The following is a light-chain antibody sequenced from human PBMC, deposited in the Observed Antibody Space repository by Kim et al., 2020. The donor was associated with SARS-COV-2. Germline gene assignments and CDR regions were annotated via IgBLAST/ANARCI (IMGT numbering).Light chain of an antibody. J-gene: IGLJ2*01. V-gene: IGLV2-8*01. CDR1: SSGVSGYNY. CDR2: EVS. CDR3: SSYAGSNNLV. Sequence: GQSVTISCTGTSSGVSGYNYVSWYQQHPGKAPKLMIYEVSKRPSGVPDRFSGSKSGNTASLTVSGLQAEDEADYYCSSYAGSNNLVFGGGTQLTVL.